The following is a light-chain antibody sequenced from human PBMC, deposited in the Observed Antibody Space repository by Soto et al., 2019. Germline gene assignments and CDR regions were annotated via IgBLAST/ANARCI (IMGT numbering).Light chain of an antibody. CDR2: EVT. CDR1: SNDVGIYNY. CDR3: SSSTISSTWV. J-gene: IGLJ3*02. V-gene: IGLV2-14*01. Sequence: QSALTQPASVSGSPGHSITISCTGTSNDVGIYNYVSWYQQHPGKAPKLMIYEVTNRPSGVSDRFSGSKSDNTASLTISGLQAEDEADYYCSSSTISSTWVFGGGTQLTVL.